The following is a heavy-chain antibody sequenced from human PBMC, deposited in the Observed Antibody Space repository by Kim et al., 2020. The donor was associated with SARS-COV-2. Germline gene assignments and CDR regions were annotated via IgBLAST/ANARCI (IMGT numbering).Heavy chain of an antibody. CDR2: ISSSSSTI. J-gene: IGHJ6*02. V-gene: IGHV3-48*04. CDR3: ARDGGSSGGTYYYYGMDV. D-gene: IGHD2-15*01. Sequence: GGSLRLSCAASGFTFSSYSMNWVRQAPGKGLEWVSYISSSSSTIYYADSVKGRFTISRDNAKNSLYLQMNSLRAEDTAVYYCARDGGSSGGTYYYYGMDVWGQGTTVTVSS. CDR1: GFTFSSYS.